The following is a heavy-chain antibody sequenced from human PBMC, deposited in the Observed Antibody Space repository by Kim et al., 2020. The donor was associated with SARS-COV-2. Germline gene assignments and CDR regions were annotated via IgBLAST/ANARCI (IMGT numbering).Heavy chain of an antibody. CDR3: ARVPIVVVPYGMDV. J-gene: IGHJ6*02. CDR1: GYTFTSYA. V-gene: IGHV7-4-1*02. D-gene: IGHD3-22*01. CDR2: INTNTGNP. Sequence: ASVKVSCKASGYTFTSYAMNWVRQAPGQGLEWMGWINTNTGNPTYAQGFTGRFVFSLDTSVSTAYLQISSLKAEDTAVYYCARVPIVVVPYGMDVWGQGTTVTVSS.